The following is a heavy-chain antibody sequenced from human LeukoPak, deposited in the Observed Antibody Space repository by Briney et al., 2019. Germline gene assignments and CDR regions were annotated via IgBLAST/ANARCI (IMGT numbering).Heavy chain of an antibody. V-gene: IGHV3-48*03. CDR3: ARAKLYYYDSSGYYSGFDY. D-gene: IGHD3-22*01. CDR2: ISSSGNTI. J-gene: IGHJ4*02. CDR1: GFTFSSYE. Sequence: PGGSLRLSCAASGFTFSSYEMNWVRQAPGKWLEWVSYISSSGNTIYYADSVKGRFTISRDNAKNSLYLQMNSLRAEDTAVYYCARAKLYYYDSSGYYSGFDYWGQGTLGTVSS.